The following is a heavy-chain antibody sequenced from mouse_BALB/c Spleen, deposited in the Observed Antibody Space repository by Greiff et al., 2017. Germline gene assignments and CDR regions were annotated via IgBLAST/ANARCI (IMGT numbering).Heavy chain of an antibody. Sequence: EVKLMESGGDLVKPGGSLKLSCAASGFTFSSYGMSWVRQTPDKRLEWVATISSGGSYTYYPDSVKGRFTISRDNAKNTLYLQMSSLKSEDTAMYYCARHVTTVHFDYWGQGTTLTVSS. V-gene: IGHV5-6*01. CDR1: GFTFSSYG. CDR3: ARHVTTVHFDY. D-gene: IGHD1-1*01. CDR2: ISSGGSYT. J-gene: IGHJ2*01.